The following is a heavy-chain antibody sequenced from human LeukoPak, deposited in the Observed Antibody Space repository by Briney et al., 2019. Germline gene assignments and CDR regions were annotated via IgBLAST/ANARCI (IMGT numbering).Heavy chain of an antibody. CDR2: ISSSSSYI. CDR1: GFTFSSYS. CDR3: AKAYYYDSSATALFDY. V-gene: IGHV3-21*01. J-gene: IGHJ4*02. Sequence: GGSLRLSCAASGFTFSSYSMNWVRQAPGKGLEWVSSISSSSSYIYYADSVKGRFTISRDNAKNSLYLQMNSLRAEDTAVYYCAKAYYYDSSATALFDYWGQGTLVTVSS. D-gene: IGHD3-22*01.